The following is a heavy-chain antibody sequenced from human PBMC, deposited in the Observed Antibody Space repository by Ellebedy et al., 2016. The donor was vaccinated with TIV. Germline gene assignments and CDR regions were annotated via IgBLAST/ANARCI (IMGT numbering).Heavy chain of an antibody. D-gene: IGHD3-9*01. J-gene: IGHJ4*02. V-gene: IGHV4-31*03. CDR3: ARDEGGYYDILTGYYHPGYFDY. Sequence: SETLSLTXTVSGGSISSGGYYWSWIRQHPWNGLEWIGYIYYSGSTYYNPSLKSRVTISVDTSKNQFSLKLSSVTAADTAVYYCARDEGGYYDILTGYYHPGYFDYWGQGTLVTVSS. CDR2: IYYSGST. CDR1: GGSISSGGYY.